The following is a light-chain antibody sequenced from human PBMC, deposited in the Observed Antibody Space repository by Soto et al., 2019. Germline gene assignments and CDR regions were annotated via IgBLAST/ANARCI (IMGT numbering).Light chain of an antibody. CDR1: QSVITY. CDR3: QRRINVPPYT. CDR2: DAS. V-gene: IGKV3-11*01. J-gene: IGKJ2*01. Sequence: EIVLTQSPATLSLSPGDRATLSCRASQSVITYLAWYQQKPGQAPRLLIYDASNRATGIPARFSGSGSGTDFTLTISSLEPEDVAVYYCQRRINVPPYTFGQGTKLEIK.